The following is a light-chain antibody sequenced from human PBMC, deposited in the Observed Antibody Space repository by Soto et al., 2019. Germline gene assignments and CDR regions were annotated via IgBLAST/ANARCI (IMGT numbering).Light chain of an antibody. CDR2: GAS. V-gene: IGKV3-20*01. Sequence: EIVLTQSPGTLSLSPGQRATLSCIASESISRDYLAWYQQRLGQAPRLLIYGASRGATGIPDRFSGSGSGTHFTLTLSRLEPEDFAVYYSKQYGRXPFTCGGGTKV. CDR1: ESISRDY. CDR3: KQYGRXPFT. J-gene: IGKJ4*01.